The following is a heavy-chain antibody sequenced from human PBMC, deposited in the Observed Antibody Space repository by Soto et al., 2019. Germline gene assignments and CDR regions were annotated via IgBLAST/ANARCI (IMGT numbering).Heavy chain of an antibody. J-gene: IGHJ5*02. Sequence: SETLSLTCTVSGGSISSYYWSWIRQPPGKGLEWIGYIYYIGGTNYNPSLKSRVTISVDRSQNQFSLKVTSVTAADTALYYCARDYFDSSDYTTNWFDPWGQGTLVTVSS. D-gene: IGHD3-22*01. CDR3: ARDYFDSSDYTTNWFDP. CDR2: IYYIGGT. V-gene: IGHV4-59*08. CDR1: GGSISSYY.